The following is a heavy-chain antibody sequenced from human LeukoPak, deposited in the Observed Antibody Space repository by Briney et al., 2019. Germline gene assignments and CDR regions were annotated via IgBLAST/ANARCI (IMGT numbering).Heavy chain of an antibody. CDR3: ASSSKKYYDILTGSAFDY. V-gene: IGHV1-46*01. D-gene: IGHD3-9*01. CDR2: INPSGGST. J-gene: IGHJ4*02. Sequence: ASVKVSCRASGYTFTSYYMHWVRQAPGQGLEWMGIINPSGGSTSYAQKFQGRVTMTRDTSTSTVYMELSSLRSEDTAVYYCASSSKKYYDILTGSAFDYWGQGTLVTVSS. CDR1: GYTFTSYY.